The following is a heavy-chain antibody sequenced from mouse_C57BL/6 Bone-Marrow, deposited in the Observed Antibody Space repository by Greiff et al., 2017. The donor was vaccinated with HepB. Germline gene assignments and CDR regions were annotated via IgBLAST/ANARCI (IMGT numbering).Heavy chain of an antibody. CDR2: ISSGGDYI. CDR1: GFTFSSYA. Sequence: EVHLVESGEGLVKPGGSLKLSCAASGFTFSSYAMSWVRQTPEKRLEWVAYISSGGDYIYYPDSVKGRFTISRDNAKNTLYLQMSSLKSEDTAMYYCARHAGIYWGQGTSVTVSS. V-gene: IGHV5S21*01. CDR3: ARHAGIY. J-gene: IGHJ4*01. D-gene: IGHD4-1*01.